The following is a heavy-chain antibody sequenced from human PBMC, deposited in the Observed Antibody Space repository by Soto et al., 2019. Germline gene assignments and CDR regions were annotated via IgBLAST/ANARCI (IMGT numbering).Heavy chain of an antibody. CDR3: ARAVSSSSGRGYYYYYMDV. J-gene: IGHJ6*03. V-gene: IGHV3-13*01. Sequence: GGSLRLSCAAPGFTFSSYDMHWVRQATGKGLEWVSAIGTAGDTYYPGSVKGRFTISRENAKNSLYLQMNSLRAGDTAVYYCARAVSSSSGRGYYYYYMDVWGKGTTVTVPS. CDR2: IGTAGDT. D-gene: IGHD6-6*01. CDR1: GFTFSSYD.